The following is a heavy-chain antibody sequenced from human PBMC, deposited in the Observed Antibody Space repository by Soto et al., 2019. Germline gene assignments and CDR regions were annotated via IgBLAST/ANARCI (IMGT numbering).Heavy chain of an antibody. J-gene: IGHJ4*01. CDR2: ISSGGYTE. Sequence: PGVSRRLSGEVAGVSFNLDDRSWGRQAPGTGLESTAYISSGGYTENYPHSVKDRFTISRDNARNSLCWQRSSLRAEDTAVYYCARVNLVAVASLFPYYFDSWGQGTLVTVSS. CDR1: GVSFNLDD. D-gene: IGHD2-8*02. CDR3: ARVNLVAVASLFPYYFDS. V-gene: IGHV3-48*03.